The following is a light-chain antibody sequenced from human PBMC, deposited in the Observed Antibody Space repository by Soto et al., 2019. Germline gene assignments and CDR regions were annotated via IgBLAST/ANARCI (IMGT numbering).Light chain of an antibody. V-gene: IGLV2-11*01. CDR3: GSYAGSYNYV. Sequence: QSALTQPRSVSGSPGQSVTISCTGTSSDVGGYHYVSWYQQHPGKAPKLMIYDVSKRPSGVPDRFSGSKSGNTASLTISGLQAEDEADYYCGSYAGSYNYVFGTGTKVTVL. CDR1: SSDVGGYHY. J-gene: IGLJ1*01. CDR2: DVS.